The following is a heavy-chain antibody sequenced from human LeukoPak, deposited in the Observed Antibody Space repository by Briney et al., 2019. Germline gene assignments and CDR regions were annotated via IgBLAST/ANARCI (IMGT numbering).Heavy chain of an antibody. D-gene: IGHD6-13*01. J-gene: IGHJ4*02. Sequence: SVKVSCKASGGTFSSYTISWVRQAPGQGLEWMGRIIPILGIANYAQKFQGRVTITADKSTSTAYMELSSLRSEDTAVYYCATDLAAAGNFYFDYWGQGTLVTVSS. V-gene: IGHV1-69*04. CDR3: ATDLAAAGNFYFDY. CDR2: IIPILGIA. CDR1: GGTFSSYT.